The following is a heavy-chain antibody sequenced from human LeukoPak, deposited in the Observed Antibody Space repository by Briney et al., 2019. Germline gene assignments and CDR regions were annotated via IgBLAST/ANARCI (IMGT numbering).Heavy chain of an antibody. CDR3: ARDSSGYYYVPFDY. V-gene: IGHV4-34*01. J-gene: IGHJ4*02. CDR1: GFTFSGYW. Sequence: GSLRLSCAASGFTFSGYWMHWVRQPPGKGLEWIGEINHSGSTNYNPSLKSRVTISVDTSKNQFSLKLSSVTAADTAVYYCARDSSGYYYVPFDYWGQGTLVTVSS. CDR2: INHSGST. D-gene: IGHD3-22*01.